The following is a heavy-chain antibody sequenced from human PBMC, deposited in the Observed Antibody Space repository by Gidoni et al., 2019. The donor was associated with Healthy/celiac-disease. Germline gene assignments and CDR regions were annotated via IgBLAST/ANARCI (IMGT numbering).Heavy chain of an antibody. CDR3: ARATYYYDSSGYYSEWFDP. CDR1: GGPFSSYA. V-gene: IGHV1-69*01. J-gene: IGHJ5*02. CDR2: IIPIFGTA. Sequence: QVQLVQSGAEVKKPGSSVKVSCKASGGPFSSYAISWVRQAPGQGLEWLGGIIPIFGTANYAQKFQGRVTITADESTSTAYMELSSLRSEDTAVYYCARATYYYDSSGYYSEWFDPWGQGTLVTVSS. D-gene: IGHD3-22*01.